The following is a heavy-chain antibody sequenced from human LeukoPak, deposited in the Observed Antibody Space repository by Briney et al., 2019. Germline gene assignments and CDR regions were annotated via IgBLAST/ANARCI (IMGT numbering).Heavy chain of an antibody. CDR2: VSGYNGNT. D-gene: IGHD2-2*01. J-gene: IGHJ5*02. CDR3: ARACTSTSCHENNWFDP. CDR1: GYTFTNYG. V-gene: IGHV1-18*01. Sequence: ASVKVSRKVSGYTFTNYGISWVRQAPGQGLEWMGWVSGYNGNTNYAVKLPGRVSVTTDISTSTAYMELRSLRPDDTAVYYCARACTSTSCHENNWFDPWGQGTLVTASS.